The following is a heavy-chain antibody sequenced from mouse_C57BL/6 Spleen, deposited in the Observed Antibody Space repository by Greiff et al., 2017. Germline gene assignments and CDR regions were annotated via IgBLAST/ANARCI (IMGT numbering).Heavy chain of an antibody. D-gene: IGHD2-1*01. V-gene: IGHV1-15*01. CDR1: GYTFTDYE. CDR2: IDPETGGT. CDR3: TRGGNYSAWFAY. Sequence: QVQLQQSGAELVRPGASVTLSCKASGYTFTDYEMHWVKQTPVHGLEWIGAIDPETGGTAYNQKFKGKAILTADKSSSTAYMELRILTSEDSAVYYCTRGGNYSAWFAYWGQGTLVTVSA. J-gene: IGHJ3*01.